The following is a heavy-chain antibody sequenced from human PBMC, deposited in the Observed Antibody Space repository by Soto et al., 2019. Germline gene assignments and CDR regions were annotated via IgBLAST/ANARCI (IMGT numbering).Heavy chain of an antibody. D-gene: IGHD6-13*01. CDR3: GLLYWAASGTLYDFDY. CDR1: GFPFSTSAVG. V-gene: IGHV2-5*02. J-gene: IGHJ4*02. Sequence: QITLTESGPTLVKPTQTLTLTCTFSGFPFSTSAVGVGWIRQPPGKALEWLAFIYWDDDKRYSPFLKSRLTSTKDSSTNQVVLTMTNRDPVATVTYYLGLLYWAASGTLYDFDYWGQGTLVTVSS. CDR2: IYWDDDK.